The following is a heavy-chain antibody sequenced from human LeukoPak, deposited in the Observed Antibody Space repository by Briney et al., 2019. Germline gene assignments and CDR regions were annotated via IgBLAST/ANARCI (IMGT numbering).Heavy chain of an antibody. CDR3: ASGCSGGSCYSIVGYAFDY. Sequence: GGSLRLSCPASGFTFSSYRMNWVRQAAGKGLEWVSSIGSDSSYIYYADSVKGRFTISRDNAKNSLYLQMSSLRAEDTAVYYCASGCSGGSCYSIVGYAFDYWGQGTLVTVSS. D-gene: IGHD2-15*01. J-gene: IGHJ4*02. CDR2: IGSDSSYI. V-gene: IGHV3-21*01. CDR1: GFTFSSYR.